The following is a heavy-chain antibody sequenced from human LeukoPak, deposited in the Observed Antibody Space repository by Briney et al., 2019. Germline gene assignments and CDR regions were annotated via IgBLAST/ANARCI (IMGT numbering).Heavy chain of an antibody. D-gene: IGHD3-22*01. Sequence: GGSLRLSCAASGFNFSIYWMSWVRQAPGKGLEWVANLNKDGSGKYYVDSVKGRFTISRDNAKNTLYLQMNSLRADDTAVYYCSRDKGETYFYDSSGYDSWGQGTLVTVSS. J-gene: IGHJ4*02. CDR3: SRDKGETYFYDSSGYDS. CDR1: GFNFSIYW. V-gene: IGHV3-7*01. CDR2: LNKDGSGK.